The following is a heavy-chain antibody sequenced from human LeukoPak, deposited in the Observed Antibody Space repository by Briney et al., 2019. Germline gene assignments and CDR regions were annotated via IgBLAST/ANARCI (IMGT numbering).Heavy chain of an antibody. D-gene: IGHD3-10*01. CDR1: GFTFSSYW. CDR3: ARGRGGYYFDY. Sequence: GGSLRLSCAASGFTFSSYWMSWVRQAPGKGLEWVSAISGSGSSTYYADSVKGRFTISRDKSKNTLYLQMNSLRAEDTAVYYCARGRGGYYFDYWGQGTLVTVSS. V-gene: IGHV3-23*01. CDR2: ISGSGSST. J-gene: IGHJ4*02.